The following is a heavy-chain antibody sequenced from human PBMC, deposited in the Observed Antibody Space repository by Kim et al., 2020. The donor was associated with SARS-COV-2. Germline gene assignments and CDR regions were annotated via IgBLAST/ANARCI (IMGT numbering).Heavy chain of an antibody. D-gene: IGHD6-13*01. V-gene: IGHV4-30-2*01. CDR3: ARGGSNYYYYYMDV. CDR2: IYHSGST. J-gene: IGHJ6*03. CDR1: GGSISSGGYS. Sequence: SETLSLTCAVSGGSISSGGYSWSWIRQPPGKGLEWIGYIYHSGSTYYNPSLKSRVTISVERSKNQFSLKLSSVTAADTAVYYCARGGSNYYYYYMDVWG.